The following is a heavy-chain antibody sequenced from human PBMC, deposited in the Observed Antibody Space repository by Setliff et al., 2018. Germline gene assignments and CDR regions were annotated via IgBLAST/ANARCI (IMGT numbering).Heavy chain of an antibody. D-gene: IGHD6-13*01. J-gene: IGHJ4*02. Sequence: SVKVSCKASGGTFSSYAISWVRQAPGQGLEWMGGIIPIFGTANYAQKFQGRVTITADKSTSTAYMELSGLRSDDTAMYFCARDQGHGITASGPDYWGQGTLVTVSS. CDR3: ARDQGHGITASGPDY. CDR1: GGTFSSYA. CDR2: IIPIFGTA. V-gene: IGHV1-69*06.